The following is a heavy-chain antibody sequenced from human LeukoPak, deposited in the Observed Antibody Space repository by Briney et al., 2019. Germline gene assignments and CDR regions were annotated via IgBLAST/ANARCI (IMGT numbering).Heavy chain of an antibody. J-gene: IGHJ4*02. CDR2: INPNSGGT. CDR1: GYTFTGYY. Sequence: PVASVKVSCKASGYTFTGYYMHWVRQAPGQGLEWMGWINPNSGGTNYAQKFQGRVTMTRDTSISTAYMELSRLRSDDTAVYYRARGLSYYDSSGYWVEGGYWGQGTLVTVSS. V-gene: IGHV1-2*02. CDR3: ARGLSYYDSSGYWVEGGY. D-gene: IGHD3-22*01.